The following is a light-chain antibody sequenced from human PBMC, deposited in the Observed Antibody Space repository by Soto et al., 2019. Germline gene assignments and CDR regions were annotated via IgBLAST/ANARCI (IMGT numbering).Light chain of an antibody. Sequence: EIVLTQSPATLSLSPGERATLSCRASQSVSNSLAWFQQRPGQAPRLLIYGASDRATGIPARFSGTGSGTDFTLTISSLEPEDFAVYYCQQRAKWPRTFGQGTKVEIK. V-gene: IGKV3-11*01. CDR3: QQRAKWPRT. CDR1: QSVSNS. J-gene: IGKJ1*01. CDR2: GAS.